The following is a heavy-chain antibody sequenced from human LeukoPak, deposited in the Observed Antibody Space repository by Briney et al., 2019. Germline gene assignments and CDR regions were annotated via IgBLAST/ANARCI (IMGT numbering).Heavy chain of an antibody. CDR1: GFTFSSYE. Sequence: GGSLRLSCAASGFTFSSYEMNWVRQAPGKGLEWVSYISSSGSTIYYADSVKGRFTISRDNAKNSLYLQMNSLTAEDTAVYYCARSEYYYGSGSSSHWGQGTLVTVSS. CDR3: ARSEYYYGSGSSSH. J-gene: IGHJ4*02. CDR2: ISSSGSTI. V-gene: IGHV3-48*03. D-gene: IGHD3-10*01.